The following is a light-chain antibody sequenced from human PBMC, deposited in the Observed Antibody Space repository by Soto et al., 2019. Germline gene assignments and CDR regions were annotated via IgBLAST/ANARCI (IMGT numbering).Light chain of an antibody. V-gene: IGLV2-14*03. CDR3: SSYTSSSTPYV. CDR2: DVS. Sequence: QSVLTQPASVSGSPGQSITISCTGTNSDVGGYTYVSWYQQHPGKAPKLMIYDVSNRPSGVSNRFSGSKSGNTASLTISGLQVDDEADYYCSSYTSSSTPYVFGTGTKLTVL. CDR1: NSDVGGYTY. J-gene: IGLJ1*01.